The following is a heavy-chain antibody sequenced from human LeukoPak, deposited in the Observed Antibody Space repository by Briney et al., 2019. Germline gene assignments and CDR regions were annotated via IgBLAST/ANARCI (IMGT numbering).Heavy chain of an antibody. CDR3: ARDSTTHSYCSSTSCGIWEGFDP. CDR1: GYTFTGYY. Sequence: GASLTVSCKASGYTFTGYYMHWVRQAPGQGLGWMGWINPNSGGTNYAQKFQGWVTMTRDTSISTAYMELSRLRSDDTAVYYCARDSTTHSYCSSTSCGIWEGFDPWGQGTLVTVSS. D-gene: IGHD2-2*01. CDR2: INPNSGGT. J-gene: IGHJ5*02. V-gene: IGHV1-2*04.